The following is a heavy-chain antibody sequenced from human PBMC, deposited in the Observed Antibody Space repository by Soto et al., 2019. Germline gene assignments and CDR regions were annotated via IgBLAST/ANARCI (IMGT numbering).Heavy chain of an antibody. CDR3: ARLITITFDY. J-gene: IGHJ4*02. CDR2: IYYSGST. V-gene: IGHV4-39*01. CDR1: GGSISSSSYY. D-gene: IGHD3-16*01. Sequence: SETLSLTCTVSGGSISSSSYYWGWIRQPPGKGLEWIGSIYYSGSTYYNPSLKSRVTISVDTSKNQFSLKLSSVTAADTAVYYCARLITITFDYWGQGTLVTVSS.